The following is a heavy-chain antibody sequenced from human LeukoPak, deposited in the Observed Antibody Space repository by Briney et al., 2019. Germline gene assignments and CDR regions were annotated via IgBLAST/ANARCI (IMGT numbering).Heavy chain of an antibody. CDR1: GYTFTSYG. D-gene: IGHD4-23*01. Sequence: GASVKVSCKASGYTFTSYGISWVRQAPGQGLEWMGWISAYNGNTNYAQKLQGRVTMTTDTSTSTAYMELRSLRSEDTAVYYCARSGGNSGTGYYFDYWGQGTLVTVSS. CDR2: ISAYNGNT. J-gene: IGHJ4*02. V-gene: IGHV1-18*01. CDR3: ARSGGNSGTGYYFDY.